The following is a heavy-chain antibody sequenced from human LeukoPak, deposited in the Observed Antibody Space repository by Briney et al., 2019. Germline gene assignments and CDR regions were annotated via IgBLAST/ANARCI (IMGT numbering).Heavy chain of an antibody. Sequence: GGSLRLSCAASGFTVNSNCMNWVRQAPGKGLEWVSVIYSGDSTHYADSVKGRFTISRDNSKNTLYLQMNSLRAEDTAVYYCARNIPVTRWGYWGQGTLVTVSS. CDR3: ARNIPVTRWGY. CDR2: IYSGDST. CDR1: GFTVNSNC. V-gene: IGHV3-53*01. J-gene: IGHJ4*02. D-gene: IGHD2-21*01.